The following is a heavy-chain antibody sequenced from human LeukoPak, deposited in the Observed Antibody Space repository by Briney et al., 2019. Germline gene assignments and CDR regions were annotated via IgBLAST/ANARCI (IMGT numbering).Heavy chain of an antibody. CDR3: ARAPAMAPFDY. V-gene: IGHV3-33*01. CDR2: IWYDGSNK. D-gene: IGHD5-18*01. CDR1: GFTFSTYG. Sequence: GGSLRLSCAASGFTFSTYGMHWVRQAPGKGLEWVAVIWYDGSNKYYADSVRGRFTISRDNFKNTLYLQMNSLRAEDTAVYYCARAPAMAPFDYWGQGTLVTVSS. J-gene: IGHJ4*02.